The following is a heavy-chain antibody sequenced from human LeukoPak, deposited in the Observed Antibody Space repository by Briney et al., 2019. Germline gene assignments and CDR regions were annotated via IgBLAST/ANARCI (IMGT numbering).Heavy chain of an antibody. CDR2: IYSTGNT. Sequence: SETLSLTCTVSGGSISSSSNYWGWIRQPPGKGLEWIGTIYSTGNTYYNPSLKSRVTTSVDTSKNQFSLKLDSVTAADTAVYYCARAKRMGYDTSGYYYGYFDYWGQGTLVTVSS. D-gene: IGHD3-22*01. V-gene: IGHV4-39*07. CDR1: GGSISSSSNY. J-gene: IGHJ4*02. CDR3: ARAKRMGYDTSGYYYGYFDY.